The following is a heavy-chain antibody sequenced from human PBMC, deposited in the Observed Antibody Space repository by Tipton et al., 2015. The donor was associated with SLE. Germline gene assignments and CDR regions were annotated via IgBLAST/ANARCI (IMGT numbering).Heavy chain of an antibody. CDR3: ARHGDLGQYYFDY. Sequence: TLSLTCTVSGGSISSGDYFWTWIRQPPGKGLEWIGHFYPSGSTYHNPSLRSPVTISADTSKNQFSLKLSSVTAADTAVYYCARHGDLGQYYFDYWGQGTLVTVSS. J-gene: IGHJ4*02. CDR1: GGSISSGDYF. D-gene: IGHD3-3*01. V-gene: IGHV4-30-2*03. CDR2: FYPSGST.